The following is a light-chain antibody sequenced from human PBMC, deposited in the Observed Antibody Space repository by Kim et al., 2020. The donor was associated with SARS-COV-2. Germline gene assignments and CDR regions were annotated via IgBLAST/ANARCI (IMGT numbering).Light chain of an antibody. Sequence: VSISCRCSQRLLHSNGNTYLSWLHPRPGQPPRLLIYQVSNRFSGVPDRFSGSGAGTDFTLKINRVEAEDVGIYYCMQSTQFPRTCGQGTKVDIK. V-gene: IGKV2-24*01. CDR3: MQSTQFPRT. CDR2: QVS. J-gene: IGKJ1*01. CDR1: QRLLHSNGNTY.